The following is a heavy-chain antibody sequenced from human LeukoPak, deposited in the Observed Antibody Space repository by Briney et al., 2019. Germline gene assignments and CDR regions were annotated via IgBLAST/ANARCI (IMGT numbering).Heavy chain of an antibody. Sequence: GGSLRLSCAASGFTFSSYWMSWVRQAPGEGLEWVANIKQDGSEKYYVDSVKGRFTISRDNAKNSLYLQMNSLRAEDTAVYYCARDLTRGYSYGFSRPSDYWGQGTLVTVSS. D-gene: IGHD5-18*01. J-gene: IGHJ4*02. CDR2: IKQDGSEK. V-gene: IGHV3-7*01. CDR1: GFTFSSYW. CDR3: ARDLTRGYSYGFSRPSDY.